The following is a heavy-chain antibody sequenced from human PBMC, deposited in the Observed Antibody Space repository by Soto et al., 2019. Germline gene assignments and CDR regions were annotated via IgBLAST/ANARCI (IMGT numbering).Heavy chain of an antibody. CDR3: AREVDRALVGSPHYFDY. J-gene: IGHJ4*01. CDR2: ISSRSGTI. D-gene: IGHD5-18*01. CDR1: GGSFSDYY. Sequence: GGSLRLSSAASGGSFSDYYMTWIRQAPGQGLEWVSYISSRSGTIFYADSVKGRFTLSRDNSKNSMYLQMNSLRAEDTAVYYCAREVDRALVGSPHYFDYWGQGTLVTVSS. V-gene: IGHV3-11*01.